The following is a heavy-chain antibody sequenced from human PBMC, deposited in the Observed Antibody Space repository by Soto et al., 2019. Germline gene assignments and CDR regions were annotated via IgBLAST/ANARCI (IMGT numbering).Heavy chain of an antibody. CDR1: GFTFSSYA. Sequence: GGSLRLSCAASGFTFSSYAMHWVRQAPGKGLEWVAVISYDGSNKYYADSVKGRFTISRDNSKNTLYLQMNSLRAEDTAVYYCARVQRGGVSQAIAGAFDIWGQGTMVTVSS. CDR3: ARVQRGGVSQAIAGAFDI. D-gene: IGHD2-8*02. V-gene: IGHV3-30*04. J-gene: IGHJ3*02. CDR2: ISYDGSNK.